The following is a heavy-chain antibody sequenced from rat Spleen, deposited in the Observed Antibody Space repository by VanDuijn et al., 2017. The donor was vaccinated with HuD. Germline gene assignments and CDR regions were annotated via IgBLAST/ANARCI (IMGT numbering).Heavy chain of an antibody. CDR1: GFSLTSYG. J-gene: IGHJ2*01. CDR3: ARSGDTYLFDY. Sequence: QVQLKESGPGLVQPSQTLSLTCTVSGFSLTSYGASWVRQPPGKGLEWIGEIWGGGTTHHNPALKSRLSISRDTSKSQVFLKMNSLQTEDTAIYFCARSGDTYLFDYWGQGVMVTVSS. D-gene: IGHD2-1*01. V-gene: IGHV2-15*01. CDR2: IWGGGTT.